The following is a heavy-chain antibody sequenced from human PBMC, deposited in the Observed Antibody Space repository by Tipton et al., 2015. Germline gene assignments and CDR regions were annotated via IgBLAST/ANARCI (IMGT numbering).Heavy chain of an antibody. V-gene: IGHV4-39*07. CDR3: ARAQTDYDLWSGWVRPNGMDV. CDR2: IYYSGST. D-gene: IGHD3-3*01. J-gene: IGHJ6*02. Sequence: TLSLTCTVSGGSISSSSYYWGWIRQPPGKGLEWIGSIYYSGSTYYNPSLKSRVTISVDLSKNEFSLKLSSVTAADTGLYYCARAQTDYDLWSGWVRPNGMDVWGQGTTVTVSS. CDR1: GGSISSSSYY.